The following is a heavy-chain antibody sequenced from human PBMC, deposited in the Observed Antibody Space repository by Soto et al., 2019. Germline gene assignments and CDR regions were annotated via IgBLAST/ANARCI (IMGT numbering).Heavy chain of an antibody. CDR1: GFTFSSYG. D-gene: IGHD3-10*01. CDR3: AKSRGSGNNGMDV. V-gene: IGHV3-30*18. Sequence: QVQLVESGGGVVQPGRSLRLSCAASGFTFSSYGMHWVRQAPGKGLEWVAVISYDGSNKYYADSVKGRFTISRDNSKNTFYLQMNSLRAEDTAVYYCAKSRGSGNNGMDVWGQGTTVTVSS. CDR2: ISYDGSNK. J-gene: IGHJ6*02.